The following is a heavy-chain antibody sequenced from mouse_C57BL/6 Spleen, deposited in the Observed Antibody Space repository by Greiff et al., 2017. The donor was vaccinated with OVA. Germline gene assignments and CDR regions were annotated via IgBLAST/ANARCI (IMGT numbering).Heavy chain of an antibody. CDR3: ARRHGSSYWYFDV. Sequence: EVQLQQSGPELVKPGASVKIPCKASGYTFTDYNMDWVKQSHGKSLEWIGDINPNNGGTIYNQKFKGKATLTVDKSSSTAYMELRSLTSEDTAVYYCARRHGSSYWYFDVWGTGTTVTVSS. V-gene: IGHV1-18*01. CDR2: INPNNGGT. CDR1: GYTFTDYN. J-gene: IGHJ1*03. D-gene: IGHD1-1*01.